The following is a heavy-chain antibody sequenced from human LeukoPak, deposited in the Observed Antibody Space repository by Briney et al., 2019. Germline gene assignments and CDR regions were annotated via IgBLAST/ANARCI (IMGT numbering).Heavy chain of an antibody. D-gene: IGHD6-19*01. Sequence: GASVKVSCKVSGYTFTSYAMNWVRQAPGQGLEWMGWINTNTGNPTYAQGFTGRFVFSLDTSVSTAYLQINSLKAEDTAVYYCARARSGWPHDAFDIWGQGTMVTVSS. CDR2: INTNTGNP. J-gene: IGHJ3*02. CDR1: GYTFTSYA. CDR3: ARARSGWPHDAFDI. V-gene: IGHV7-4-1*02.